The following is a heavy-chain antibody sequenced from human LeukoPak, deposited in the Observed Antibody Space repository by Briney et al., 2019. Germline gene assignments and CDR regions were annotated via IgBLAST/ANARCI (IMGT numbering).Heavy chain of an antibody. CDR3: ARGRGTTMVRGVITNYFDL. CDR2: IDPNSGGT. J-gene: IGHJ2*01. D-gene: IGHD3-10*01. V-gene: IGHV1-2*02. CDR1: GYIFTTYF. Sequence: EASVKVSCKASGYIFTTYFIHWVRQAPGQGLEWMGWIDPNSGGTNYAQKFLGSVTMTGDTSINTAFMEIRRLRSDDTAIYYCARGRGTTMVRGVITNYFDLWGRGSLVTVSS.